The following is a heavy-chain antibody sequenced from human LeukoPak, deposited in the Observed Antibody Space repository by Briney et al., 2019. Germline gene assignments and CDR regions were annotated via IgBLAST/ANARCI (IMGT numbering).Heavy chain of an antibody. Sequence: GGSLRLSCAASGFTFSSHGMSWVRQAPGKGLEWVSAISGSGGSTYYADSVKGRFIISRDNSKNTLYLQMNSLRAEDTAVYYCAKFALRYCSGGSCHPFDYWGQGTLVTVSS. D-gene: IGHD2-15*01. V-gene: IGHV3-23*01. CDR1: GFTFSSHG. CDR2: ISGSGGST. J-gene: IGHJ4*02. CDR3: AKFALRYCSGGSCHPFDY.